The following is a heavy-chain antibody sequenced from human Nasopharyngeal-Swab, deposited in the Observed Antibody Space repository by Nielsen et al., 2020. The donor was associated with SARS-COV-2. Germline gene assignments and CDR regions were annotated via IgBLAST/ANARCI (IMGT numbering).Heavy chain of an antibody. D-gene: IGHD2-21*02. CDR2: ISSSSSYI. V-gene: IGHV3-21*01. J-gene: IGHJ4*02. CDR3: AREVTIFYFDY. Sequence: GESLKISCAASGFTFSSYSMNWVRQAPGKGLEWVSSISSSSSYIYYADSVNGRFTISRDNAKNSLYLQMNSLRAEDTAVYYCAREVTIFYFDYWGQGTLVTVSS. CDR1: GFTFSSYS.